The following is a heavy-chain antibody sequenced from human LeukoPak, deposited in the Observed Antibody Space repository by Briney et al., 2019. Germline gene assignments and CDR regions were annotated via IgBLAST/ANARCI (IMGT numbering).Heavy chain of an antibody. J-gene: IGHJ6*03. Sequence: RASVTVSCKASGYTFTSYDINWVRQATGQGLEWMGWMNPNSGNTGYAQKFQGRVTITRNTSISTAYMELSSLRSDDTAVYYCARDSRIKSGYNYYYYMDVWGKGTTVTISS. D-gene: IGHD3-3*01. V-gene: IGHV1-8*03. CDR1: GYTFTSYD. CDR2: MNPNSGNT. CDR3: ARDSRIKSGYNYYYYMDV.